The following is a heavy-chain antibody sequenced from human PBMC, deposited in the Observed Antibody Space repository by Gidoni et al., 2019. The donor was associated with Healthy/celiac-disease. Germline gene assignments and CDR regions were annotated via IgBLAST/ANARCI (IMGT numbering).Heavy chain of an antibody. V-gene: IGHV3-64D*06. CDR2: ISSNGGST. J-gene: IGHJ6*03. CDR3: AVSWLLGYMDV. CDR1: GFTFSSYA. Sequence: EVQLVESGGGLVQPGGSLRLSCSASGFTFSSYAMHWVRQAPGKGLEYVSAISSNGGSTYYADSVKGRFTISRDNSKNTLYLQMSSLRAEDTAVYYCAVSWLLGYMDVWGKGTTVTVSS. D-gene: IGHD3-22*01.